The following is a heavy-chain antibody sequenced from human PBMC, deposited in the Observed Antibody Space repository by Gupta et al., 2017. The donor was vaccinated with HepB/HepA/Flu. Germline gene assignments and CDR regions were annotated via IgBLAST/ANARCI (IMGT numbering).Heavy chain of an antibody. V-gene: IGHV3-48*02. CDR3: VRTDTFDI. J-gene: IGHJ3*02. CDR2: ITSSGSPI. CDR1: GFTFSNYN. Sequence: EVQLVESGGGLVQPGGSLRLPCAASGFTFSNYNMNWVRQAPGKGLEWVSRITSSGSPIFYADSVKGRFTISRDNGKNSLYLQMNSLRDEDTAVYYCVRTDTFDIWGQGTMVTVSS.